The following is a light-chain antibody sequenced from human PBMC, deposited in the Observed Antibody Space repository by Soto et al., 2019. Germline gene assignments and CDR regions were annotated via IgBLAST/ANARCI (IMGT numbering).Light chain of an antibody. CDR2: GAS. V-gene: IGKV3D-7*01. CDR1: QSISNTY. J-gene: IGKJ4*01. Sequence: EIVMTQSPGTLSLSPGGRATLSCRASQSISNTYVSWYQQKPGQAPRLLIYGASTRATGIPARFSGSGSGTDFTLSISSLQPEDFAVYYCHQDYALPLTFGGGTRVEIK. CDR3: HQDYALPLT.